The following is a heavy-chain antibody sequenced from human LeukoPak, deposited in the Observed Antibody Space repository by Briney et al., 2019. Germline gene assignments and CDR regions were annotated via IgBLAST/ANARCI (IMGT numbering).Heavy chain of an antibody. CDR1: GDTFTSYD. J-gene: IGHJ4*02. Sequence: ASVKVSCKASGDTFTSYDINWVRQATGQGLEWMGWMNPNSGNTGYAQKFQGRVTMTRNTSISTAYMELSSLRSEDTAVYYCARYDYGGEMADYWGQGTLVTVSS. V-gene: IGHV1-8*01. CDR2: MNPNSGNT. CDR3: ARYDYGGEMADY. D-gene: IGHD4/OR15-4a*01.